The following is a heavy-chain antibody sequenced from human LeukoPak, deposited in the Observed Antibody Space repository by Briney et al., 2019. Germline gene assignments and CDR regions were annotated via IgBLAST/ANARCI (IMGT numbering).Heavy chain of an antibody. CDR3: AREWYSYGSFDY. V-gene: IGHV3-21*01. CDR1: GFTFSSYA. Sequence: GGSLRLSCAASGFTFSSYAMHWVRQAPGKGLEWVSSISSSSSYIYYADSVKGRFTISRDNAKNSLYLQMNSLRAEDTAVYYCAREWYSYGSFDYWGQGTLVTVSS. J-gene: IGHJ4*02. CDR2: ISSSSSYI. D-gene: IGHD5-18*01.